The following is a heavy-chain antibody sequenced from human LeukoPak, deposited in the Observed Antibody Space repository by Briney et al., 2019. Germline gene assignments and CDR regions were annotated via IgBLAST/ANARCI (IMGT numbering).Heavy chain of an antibody. CDR2: IYYSGST. D-gene: IGHD2-2*01. CDR1: GGSISSGGYY. CDR3: ARGVSPEICSSTSCPPGFDY. V-gene: IGHV4-31*03. J-gene: IGHJ4*02. Sequence: SETLSLTCTVSGGSISSGGYYWSWIRQHPGKGLEWIGYIYYSGSTYYNPSLKSRVTISVDTSKNQFSLKLSSVTAADTAVYYCARGVSPEICSSTSCPPGFDYWGQGTLVTVSS.